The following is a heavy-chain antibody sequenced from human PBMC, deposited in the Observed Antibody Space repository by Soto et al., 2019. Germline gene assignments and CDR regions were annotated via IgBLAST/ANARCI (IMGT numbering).Heavy chain of an antibody. CDR2: VTADGGT. Sequence: EVQVVESEGGLVQPGGSLRLSCEGSGFTVSSHAMTWICQAPGKGPEWVSTVTADGGTYYADSVKGRFAMSRDTSENTLYLQMNSLGAEDTAAYYCAPHVSCSGGSCQYDAFAIRGQGTMVTVSS. J-gene: IGHJ3*02. V-gene: IGHV3-23*04. D-gene: IGHD2-15*01. CDR3: APHVSCSGGSCQYDAFAI. CDR1: GFTVSSHA.